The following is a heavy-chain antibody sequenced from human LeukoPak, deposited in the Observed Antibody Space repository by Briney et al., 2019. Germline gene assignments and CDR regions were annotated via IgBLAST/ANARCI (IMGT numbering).Heavy chain of an antibody. D-gene: IGHD2-15*01. J-gene: IGHJ3*02. CDR2: INPHSGGT. Sequence: ASVKVSCKASAYTFTNYYIHWVRQAPGLGLEWMGKINPHSGGTNYAQKSQGRVTMTRDTSISTAYMELSSLRSDDTAVYYCARDKDFVVVVPATDAFDIWGQGTMVTVSS. V-gene: IGHV1-2*02. CDR1: AYTFTNYY. CDR3: ARDKDFVVVVPATDAFDI.